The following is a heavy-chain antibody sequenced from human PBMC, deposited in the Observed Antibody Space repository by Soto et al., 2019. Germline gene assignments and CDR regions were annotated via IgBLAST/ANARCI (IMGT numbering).Heavy chain of an antibody. V-gene: IGHV4-34*01. J-gene: IGHJ6*04. CDR3: ARGTGLRLYCYGMDV. Sequence: SETLSLTCAVYGGSFSGYYWSWIRQPPGKGLEWIGEINHSGSTNYNPPLKSRVPISVDTSKNQFSLKLSSVTAADTAVYYCARGTGLRLYCYGMDVWGKGNTVTVSS. CDR2: INHSGST. CDR1: GGSFSGYY. D-gene: IGHD4-17*01.